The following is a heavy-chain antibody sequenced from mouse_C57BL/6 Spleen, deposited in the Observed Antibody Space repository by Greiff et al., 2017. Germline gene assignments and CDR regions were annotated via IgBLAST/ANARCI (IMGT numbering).Heavy chain of an antibody. CDR2: IDPSDSYT. CDR1: GYTFTSYW. V-gene: IGHV1-59*01. J-gene: IGHJ4*01. D-gene: IGHD1-1*02. CDR3: AREVDGAMDY. Sequence: QVQLQQPGAELVRPGTSVKLSCKASGYTFTSYWMHWVKQRPGQGLEWIGVIDPSDSYTNYNQKFKGKATLTVDPSSSTAYMQLSSLTSEDSAVYYCAREVDGAMDYWGQGTSVTVSS.